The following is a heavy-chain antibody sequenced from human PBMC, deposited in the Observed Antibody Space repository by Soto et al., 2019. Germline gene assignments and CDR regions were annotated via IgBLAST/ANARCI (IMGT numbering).Heavy chain of an antibody. Sequence: PAETLSLTCSVSGGSIISGGYYWIWIRQHPGKGLEWIGYIYYSGSTYYNPSLKSRVTISVDTSKNQFSLKLSSVTAADTAVYYCARGQGYCSSTSCYHYYYYGMDVWGQGTTVTVSS. V-gene: IGHV4-31*03. CDR2: IYYSGST. CDR3: ARGQGYCSSTSCYHYYYYGMDV. CDR1: GGSIISGGYY. D-gene: IGHD2-2*01. J-gene: IGHJ6*02.